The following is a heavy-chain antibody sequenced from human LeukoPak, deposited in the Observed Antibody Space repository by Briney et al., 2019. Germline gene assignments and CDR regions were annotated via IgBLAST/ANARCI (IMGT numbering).Heavy chain of an antibody. CDR2: ISGSGGST. D-gene: IGHD3-3*01. J-gene: IGHJ5*02. Sequence: PGGSLRLSCAASGFIISTNYMTWVRQAPGKGLEWVSAISGSGGSTYYADSVKGRFTISRDNSKNTLYLQMNSLRAEDTAVYYCAKDPPYDFWSGYQPNWFDPWGQGTLVTVSS. CDR1: GFIISTNY. CDR3: AKDPPYDFWSGYQPNWFDP. V-gene: IGHV3-23*01.